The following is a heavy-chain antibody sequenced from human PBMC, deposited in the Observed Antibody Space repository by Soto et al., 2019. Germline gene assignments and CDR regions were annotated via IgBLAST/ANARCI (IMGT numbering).Heavy chain of an antibody. V-gene: IGHV4-34*01. Sequence: PSETLSLTCAVYGGSLSGSYWSWIRQPPGTGLEWIGEIHHSGSTYYNLSLKSRVTLSVDTSKNQFSLKLNSVTAADTAVYYCASPGYCSDGTCYPDYWGQGTLVTVSS. CDR2: IHHSGST. J-gene: IGHJ4*02. CDR1: GGSLSGSY. D-gene: IGHD2-15*01. CDR3: ASPGYCSDGTCYPDY.